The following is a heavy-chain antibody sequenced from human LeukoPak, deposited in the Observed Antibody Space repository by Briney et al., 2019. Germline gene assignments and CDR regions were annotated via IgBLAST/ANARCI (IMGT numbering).Heavy chain of an antibody. CDR1: GFTFSSNA. D-gene: IGHD3-22*01. V-gene: IGHV3-30*04. J-gene: IGHJ4*02. CDR2: ISYDGGNR. Sequence: GGSLRLSCAASGFTFSSNAMHWVRQAPGKGLEWVAVISYDGGNRYYADSVKGRFTISRDNSKNTLYLQMNSLRPEDTAVYHCARGNYYDSPIVYWGQGTLVSVSS. CDR3: ARGNYYDSPIVY.